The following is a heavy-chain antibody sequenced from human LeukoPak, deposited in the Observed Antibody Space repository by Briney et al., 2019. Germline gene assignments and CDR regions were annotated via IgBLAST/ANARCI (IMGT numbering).Heavy chain of an antibody. Sequence: PGGSLRLSCAASGFTVSSNYMSWVRQAPGKGLEWVPVIYSGGNTYYADSVKGRFTISRDNSKNTLYLQMNSLRAEDTAVYYCARGDYGDYSGGYYFDYWGQGTLVTVSS. CDR2: IYSGGNT. D-gene: IGHD4-17*01. CDR1: GFTVSSNY. J-gene: IGHJ4*02. V-gene: IGHV3-53*01. CDR3: ARGDYGDYSGGYYFDY.